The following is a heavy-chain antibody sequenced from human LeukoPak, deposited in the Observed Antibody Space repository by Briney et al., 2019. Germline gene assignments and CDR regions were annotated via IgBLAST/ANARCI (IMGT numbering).Heavy chain of an antibody. J-gene: IGHJ4*02. Sequence: PSETLSLTCTVSGGSISSYYWSWIRQPPGKGLEWIGYIYYSGSTNYNPSLKSRVTISVDTSKNQFSLKRSSVTAADTAVYYCARHEYLGAAAGTSPFDYWGQGTLVTVSS. CDR3: ARHEYLGAAAGTSPFDY. CDR1: GGSISSYY. CDR2: IYYSGST. V-gene: IGHV4-59*08. D-gene: IGHD6-13*01.